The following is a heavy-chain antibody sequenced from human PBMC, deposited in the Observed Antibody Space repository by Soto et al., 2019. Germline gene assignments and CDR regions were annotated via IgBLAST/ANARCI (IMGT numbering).Heavy chain of an antibody. CDR3: AKESSVLLWFGGSSYYFDY. Sequence: GSLRLSCAASGFTFSSYAMSWVRQAPGKGLEWVSAISGSGGSTYYADSVKGRFTISRDNSKNTLYLQMNSLRAEDTAVYYCAKESSVLLWFGGSSYYFDYWGQGTLVTVSS. V-gene: IGHV3-23*01. CDR1: GFTFSSYA. D-gene: IGHD3-10*01. CDR2: ISGSGGST. J-gene: IGHJ4*02.